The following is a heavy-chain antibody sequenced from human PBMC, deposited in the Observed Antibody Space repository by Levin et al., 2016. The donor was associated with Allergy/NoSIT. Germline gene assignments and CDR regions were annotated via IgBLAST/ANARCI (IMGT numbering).Heavy chain of an antibody. D-gene: IGHD3-10*01. Sequence: WVRQAPGQGLEWMGWMNPNSGNTGYAQKFQGRVTMTRNTSISTAYMELSSLRSEDTAVYYCATVRGVIGSLQPTHNYYYGMDVWGQGTTVTVSS. CDR3: ATVRGVIGSLQPTHNYYYGMDV. V-gene: IGHV1-8*01. J-gene: IGHJ6*02. CDR2: MNPNSGNT.